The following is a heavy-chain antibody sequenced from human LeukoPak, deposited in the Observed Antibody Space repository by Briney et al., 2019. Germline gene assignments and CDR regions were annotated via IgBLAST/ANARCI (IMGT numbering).Heavy chain of an antibody. D-gene: IGHD2-2*01. CDR2: IDPSGPKT. CDR1: GYTFTTFY. V-gene: IGHV1-46*01. CDR3: ARGGMPGVNWFDP. Sequence: GASVKVSCKASGYTFTTFYMHWVRQSPGQGLEWMGVIDPSGPKTTYSQKFQGRVTMTRDMSTSTVYMELSSLRSEDTAVYYCARGGMPGVNWFDPWGQGTLVTVSS. J-gene: IGHJ5*02.